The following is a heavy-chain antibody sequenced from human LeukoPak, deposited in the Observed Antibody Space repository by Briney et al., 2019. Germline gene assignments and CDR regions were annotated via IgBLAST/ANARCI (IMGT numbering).Heavy chain of an antibody. CDR1: GFTFSSYA. V-gene: IGHV4-4*07. J-gene: IGHJ5*02. D-gene: IGHD3-3*01. Sequence: PGGSLRLSCAASGFTFSSYAMSWIRQPAGKGLEWIGRIYTSGSTNYNPSLKSRVTMSVDTSKNQFSLKLSSVTAADTAVYYCARDLDPGFWSGYYTRGSSWFDPWGQGTLVTVSS. CDR2: IYTSGST. CDR3: ARDLDPGFWSGYYTRGSSWFDP.